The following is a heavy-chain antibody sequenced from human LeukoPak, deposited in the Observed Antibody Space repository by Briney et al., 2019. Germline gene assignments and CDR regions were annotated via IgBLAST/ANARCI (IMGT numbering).Heavy chain of an antibody. CDR1: GGSIGSYY. CDR3: ARHGVSSYYYDSTAFDI. Sequence: SETLSLTCTVSGGSIGSYYWSWIRQPPGKGLEWIGYIYYSGSTNYNPSLKSRVTISVDTSKNQFSLKLSSVTAADTAVYYCARHGVSSYYYDSTAFDIWGQGTMLTVSS. V-gene: IGHV4-59*08. J-gene: IGHJ3*02. CDR2: IYYSGST. D-gene: IGHD3-22*01.